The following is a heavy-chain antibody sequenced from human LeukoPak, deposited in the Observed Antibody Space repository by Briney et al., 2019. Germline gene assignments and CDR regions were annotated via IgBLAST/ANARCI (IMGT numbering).Heavy chain of an antibody. J-gene: IGHJ5*02. CDR2: ISWNSGSI. Sequence: GGSLRLSCAASGFTFDDYAMHWVRQAPGKGLEWVSGISWNSGSIGYADSVKGRFTISRDNAKNSLYLQMNSLRAEDTALYYCASGWAYATFDPRGQGTLVTVSS. D-gene: IGHD3-3*01. CDR3: ASGWAYATFDP. CDR1: GFTFDDYA. V-gene: IGHV3-9*01.